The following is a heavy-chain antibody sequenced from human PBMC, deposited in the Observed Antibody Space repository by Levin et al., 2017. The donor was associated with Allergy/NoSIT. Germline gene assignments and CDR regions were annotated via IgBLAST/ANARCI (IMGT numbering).Heavy chain of an antibody. CDR2: INPNSGGT. J-gene: IGHJ6*02. CDR1: GYTFTGYY. V-gene: IGHV1-2*02. CDR3: ARERTNYYGMDV. Sequence: ASVKVSCKASGYTFTGYYMHWVRQAPGQGLEWMGWINPNSGGTNYAQKFQGRVTMTRDTSISTAYMELSRLRSDDTAVYYCARERTNYYGMDVWGQGTTVTVSS. D-gene: IGHD1-1*01.